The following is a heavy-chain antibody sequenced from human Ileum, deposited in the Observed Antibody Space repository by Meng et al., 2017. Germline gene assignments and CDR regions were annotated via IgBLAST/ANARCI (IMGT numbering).Heavy chain of an antibody. CDR1: GFTLSNYG. J-gene: IGHJ4*01. Sequence: GESLKISCADSGFTLSNYGMNWVRQAPGKGLGWVSGINASGGRTTYADSVKGRFTISRDNSKNTLYLQMNSLRVEDTAVYYCTRGEKGGAPLFETLDYWGQGTLVTVSS. CDR3: TRGEKGGAPLFETLDY. V-gene: IGHV3-23*01. CDR2: INASGGRT. D-gene: IGHD3-3*01.